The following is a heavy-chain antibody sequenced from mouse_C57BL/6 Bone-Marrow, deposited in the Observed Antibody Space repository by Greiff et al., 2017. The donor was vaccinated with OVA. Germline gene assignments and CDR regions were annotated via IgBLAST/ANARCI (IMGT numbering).Heavy chain of an antibody. J-gene: IGHJ2*01. D-gene: IGHD1-1*01. V-gene: IGHV1-81*01. CDR2: IYPRSGNT. Sequence: VQLVESGAELARPGASVKLSCKASGYTFTSYGISWVKQRTGQGLEWIGEIYPRSGNTYYNEKFKGKATLTADKSSSTAYMELRSLTSEDSAVYFCARPFITTVVADYWGQGTTLTVSS. CDR3: ARPFITTVVADY. CDR1: GYTFTSYG.